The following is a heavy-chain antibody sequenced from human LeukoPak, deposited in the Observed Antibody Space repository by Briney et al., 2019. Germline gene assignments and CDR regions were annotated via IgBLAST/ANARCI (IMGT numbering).Heavy chain of an antibody. CDR2: INHSGST. Sequence: SETLSLTCAVYGGSFSGYYWSWIRQPPGKGLEWIGEINHSGSTNYNPSLKSRLTISVDTSKNQFSLKLSSVTAADMAVYYCARGYSIDYFDFWGQGTLVTVSS. CDR3: ARGYSIDYFDF. CDR1: GGSFSGYY. J-gene: IGHJ4*02. D-gene: IGHD5-18*01. V-gene: IGHV4-34*01.